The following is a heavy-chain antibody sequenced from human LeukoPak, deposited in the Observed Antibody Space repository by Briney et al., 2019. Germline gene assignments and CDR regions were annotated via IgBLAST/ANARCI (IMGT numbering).Heavy chain of an antibody. Sequence: GGSLRLSCAASGFSVSRNYMSWVRQAPGKGLEWVSVIYNDGSSDYADSVKGRFTISRDNSKNTLYLQMHSLRAEDTAVYYCARDRPFGGVLAFAYWGQGTLVTVSS. CDR1: GFSVSRNY. D-gene: IGHD3-16*01. CDR3: ARDRPFGGVLAFAY. J-gene: IGHJ4*02. CDR2: IYNDGSS. V-gene: IGHV3-66*01.